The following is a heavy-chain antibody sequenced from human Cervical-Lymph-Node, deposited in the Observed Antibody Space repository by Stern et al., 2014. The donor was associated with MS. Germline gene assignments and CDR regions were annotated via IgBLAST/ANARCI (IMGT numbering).Heavy chain of an antibody. J-gene: IGHJ4*02. CDR1: GFTFTTSG. CDR2: LSYDGSNQ. Sequence: VQLVESGGGVVQPGGSLRLSCVASGFTFTTSGMHWVRQAPGKGLDWVAVLSYDGSNQYYGDSVKGRFTISRDNSKNTVYLQMNSLRPEDTAVYYCANAAALSCRSPSCYKAFEYWGQGILVTVSS. CDR3: ANAAALSCRSPSCYKAFEY. D-gene: IGHD2-2*02. V-gene: IGHV3-30*18.